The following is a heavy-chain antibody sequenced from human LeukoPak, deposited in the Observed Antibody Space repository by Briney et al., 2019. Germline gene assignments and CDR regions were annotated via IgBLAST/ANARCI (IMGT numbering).Heavy chain of an antibody. CDR1: GYTFTSYY. J-gene: IGHJ4*02. D-gene: IGHD2-15*01. Sequence: ASVKVSCKAPGYTFTSYYMHWVRQAPGQGLEWMGIINPSGGSTSYAQKFQGRVTMTRDTSTSTVYMELSSLRSEDTAVYYCARDGNRSGYCSGGSCPDYWGQGTLVTVSS. V-gene: IGHV1-46*01. CDR3: ARDGNRSGYCSGGSCPDY. CDR2: INPSGGST.